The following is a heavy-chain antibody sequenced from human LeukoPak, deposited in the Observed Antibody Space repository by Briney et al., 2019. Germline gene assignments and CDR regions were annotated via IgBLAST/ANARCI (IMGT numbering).Heavy chain of an antibody. CDR2: ISGSGGST. V-gene: IGHV3-23*01. CDR1: GFTFSSYA. J-gene: IGHJ4*02. CDR3: AKAVETRMVRPPPND. D-gene: IGHD5-18*01. Sequence: TGGSLRPSCAASGFTFSSYAMSWVRQAPGKGLEWVSTISGSGGSTDYADSVKGRFTISRDNSKNTLYLQMNSLRAEDTAVYYCAKAVETRMVRPPPNDWGQGTLVTVSS.